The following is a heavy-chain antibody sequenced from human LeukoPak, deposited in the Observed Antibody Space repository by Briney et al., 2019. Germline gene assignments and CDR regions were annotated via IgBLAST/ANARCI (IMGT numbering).Heavy chain of an antibody. V-gene: IGHV1-2*02. J-gene: IGHJ2*01. CDR2: INPNSGGT. D-gene: IGHD2-15*01. CDR3: ARDNSLSPLVVVHPSCDL. Sequence: ASVTVTCKASGYTFTGYYMHWVRQAPGQGLEWMGWINPNSGGTNYAQKFQGRVTMTRDTSISTAYMELSRLRSDDTAVYYCARDNSLSPLVVVHPSCDLWGRSTLVSVSS. CDR1: GYTFTGYY.